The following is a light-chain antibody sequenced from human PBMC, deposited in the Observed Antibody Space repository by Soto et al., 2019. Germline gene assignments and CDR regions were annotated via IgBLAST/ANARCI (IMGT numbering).Light chain of an antibody. V-gene: IGKV3-11*01. CDR2: DVS. Sequence: EIVLTQSPATLSLSPGERGTLSCRASESVTNYLAWYQQKPGQAPRLLVYDVSNRATGIPARFSGGGSGTDFSLTITSLEPEDFAVYYCQHRSNWLAFGGGTKVDIK. CDR3: QHRSNWLA. J-gene: IGKJ4*01. CDR1: ESVTNY.